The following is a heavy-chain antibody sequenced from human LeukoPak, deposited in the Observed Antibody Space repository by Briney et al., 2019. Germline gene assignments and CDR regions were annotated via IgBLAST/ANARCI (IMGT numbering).Heavy chain of an antibody. Sequence: SETLSLTCTVSGXSISSYYWSWIRQPAGKGLEWIGRIYTSDSTNYNPSLNSRITMSVDTSKNQFSLKLTSVTAADTAVYYCARDDLVYTVHHGMDVWGQGTTVTVSS. CDR1: GXSISSYY. J-gene: IGHJ6*02. D-gene: IGHD2-8*01. CDR2: IYTSDST. V-gene: IGHV4-4*07. CDR3: ARDDLVYTVHHGMDV.